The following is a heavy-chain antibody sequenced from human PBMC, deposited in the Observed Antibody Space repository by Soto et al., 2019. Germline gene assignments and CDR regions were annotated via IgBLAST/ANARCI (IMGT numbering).Heavy chain of an antibody. V-gene: IGHV3-30*03. CDR1: GCNIIGHG. D-gene: IGHD5-18*01. CDR3: ARDPLWGTAMVLWYFDL. J-gene: IGHJ2*01. CDR2: ISYDGSNK. Sequence: PWVSMRVSCAASGCNIIGHGGHWISKAKGKGLEWVAVISYDGSNKYYADSVKGRFTISRDNSKNTLYLQMNSLRAEDTAVYYCARDPLWGTAMVLWYFDLWGRGTLVTVSS.